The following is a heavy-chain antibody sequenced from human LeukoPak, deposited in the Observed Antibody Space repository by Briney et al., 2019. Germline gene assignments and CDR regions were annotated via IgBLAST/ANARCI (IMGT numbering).Heavy chain of an antibody. Sequence: SVKVSCKASGGTFSSYAISWVRQAPGQGLEWMGGIIPIFGTANYAQKFQGRVTITADESTSTAYMELSSLRSEDTAVYYCARSGAWDYYDSTFDYWGQGTLVTVSS. CDR3: ARSGAWDYYDSTFDY. CDR1: GGTFSSYA. V-gene: IGHV1-69*13. J-gene: IGHJ4*02. D-gene: IGHD3-22*01. CDR2: IIPIFGTA.